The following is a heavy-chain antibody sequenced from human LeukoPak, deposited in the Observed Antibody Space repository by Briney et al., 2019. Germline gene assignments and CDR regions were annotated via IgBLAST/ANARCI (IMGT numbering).Heavy chain of an antibody. CDR3: ARDRYCSGGSCTGQGYWFDP. V-gene: IGHV4-39*07. CDR1: GGSISSSSYY. Sequence: SETLSLTCTVSGGSISSSSYYWGWIRQPPGKGLEWIGSIYYSGSTYYNPSLKSRVTISVDTSKNQFSLKLSSVTAADTAVYYCARDRYCSGGSCTGQGYWFDPWGQGTLVTVSS. J-gene: IGHJ5*02. CDR2: IYYSGST. D-gene: IGHD2-15*01.